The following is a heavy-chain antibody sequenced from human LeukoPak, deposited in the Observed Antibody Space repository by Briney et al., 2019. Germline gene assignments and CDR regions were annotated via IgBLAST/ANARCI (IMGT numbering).Heavy chain of an antibody. CDR1: GYTFTSYY. Sequence: ASVKVSCKASGYTFTSYYINWVRQATGQGLEWMGWMNPNSGDTGYAQKFQGRVTMTRNASISTAYMELSSLTSEDTAVYYCARADVIAVGYFEYWGQGTLVTVSS. D-gene: IGHD6-13*01. V-gene: IGHV1-8*01. J-gene: IGHJ4*02. CDR2: MNPNSGDT. CDR3: ARADVIAVGYFEY.